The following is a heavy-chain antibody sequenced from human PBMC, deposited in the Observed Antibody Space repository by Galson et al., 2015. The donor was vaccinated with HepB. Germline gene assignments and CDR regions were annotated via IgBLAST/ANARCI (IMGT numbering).Heavy chain of an antibody. D-gene: IGHD1-14*01. Sequence: SLRLYCAASGFTFSSHSMNWVRQAPGKGLEWVSYISSSSSTIYYADSVKGRFTISRDNAKNSLYLQMNSLRAEDTAVYYCARGYTPDAFDIWGQGTMVTVSS. CDR2: ISSSSSTI. CDR1: GFTFSSHS. V-gene: IGHV3-48*01. CDR3: ARGYTPDAFDI. J-gene: IGHJ3*02.